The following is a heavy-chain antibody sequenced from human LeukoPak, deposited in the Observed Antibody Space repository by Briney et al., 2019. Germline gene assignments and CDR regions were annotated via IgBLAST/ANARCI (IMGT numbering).Heavy chain of an antibody. CDR3: ARGAYDSSGYYYPNWFDP. J-gene: IGHJ5*02. CDR2: INHSGST. D-gene: IGHD3-22*01. Sequence: SETLSLTCAVYGGSFSGYYWSWIRQPPGKGLEWIGEINHSGSTYYNPSLKSRVTISVDTSKNQFSLKLSSVTAADTAVYYCARGAYDSSGYYYPNWFDPWGQGTLVTVSS. V-gene: IGHV4-34*01. CDR1: GGSFSGYY.